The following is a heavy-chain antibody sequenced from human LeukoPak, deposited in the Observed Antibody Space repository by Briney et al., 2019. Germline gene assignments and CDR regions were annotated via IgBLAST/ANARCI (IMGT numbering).Heavy chain of an antibody. V-gene: IGHV3-30-3*01. CDR1: GFTFYSYA. J-gene: IGHJ6*02. CDR2: ISYDGSNK. D-gene: IGHD3-10*01. Sequence: QPGGSLRLSCAASGFTFYSYAMHWVRQAPGKGPEWVAVISYDGSNKYYADSVKGRFTISRDNSKNTLYLQMNSLRAEDTAVYYCARDQVTMVRGVRLRKAYGMDVWGQGTTVTVSS. CDR3: ARDQVTMVRGVRLRKAYGMDV.